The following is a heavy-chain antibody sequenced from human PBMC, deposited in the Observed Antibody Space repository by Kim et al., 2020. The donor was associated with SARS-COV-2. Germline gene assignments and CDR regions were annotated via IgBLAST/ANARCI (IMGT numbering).Heavy chain of an antibody. D-gene: IGHD3-10*01. J-gene: IGHJ4*02. Sequence: SETLSLTCTVSGGSISSSSYYWGWIRQPPGKGLEWIGSIYYSGSTYYNPSLKSRVTISVDTSKNQFSLKLSSVTAADTAVYYCARDLPYGSGSYPFDYWGQGTLVTVSS. CDR3: ARDLPYGSGSYPFDY. V-gene: IGHV4-39*07. CDR2: IYYSGST. CDR1: GGSISSSSYY.